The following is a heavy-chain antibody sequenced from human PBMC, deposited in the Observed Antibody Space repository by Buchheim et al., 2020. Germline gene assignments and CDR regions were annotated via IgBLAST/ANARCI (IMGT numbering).Heavy chain of an antibody. V-gene: IGHV4-4*02. D-gene: IGHD1-14*01. Sequence: QVHLQESGPGLVKPSGTLSLTCVVSGDSIVSSNWWTWVRQSPGKGLEWIGELFHRGNTNYNPSLKSRVSMSVDTSQNQFSLNLSSVTAADTAVYFCTRLNRRGGIDPLSWGQGT. CDR2: LFHRGNT. J-gene: IGHJ4*02. CDR1: GDSIVSSNW. CDR3: TRLNRRGGIDPLS.